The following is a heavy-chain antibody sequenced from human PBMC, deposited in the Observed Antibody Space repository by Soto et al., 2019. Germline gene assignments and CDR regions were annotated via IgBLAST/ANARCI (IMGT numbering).Heavy chain of an antibody. J-gene: IGHJ6*02. V-gene: IGHV3-33*01. Sequence: QVQLVESGGGVVQPGRSLRLSCAASGFTLSSYGMHWVRQAPGKGLEWVVVIWYDGSNKYYADSVKGRFTISRNNSKNTLYLQMNSLRADDTAVYYCARDLGLVINSAVDYNYYGLDVWGQGTTVTVSS. CDR3: ARDLGLVINSAVDYNYYGLDV. D-gene: IGHD3-9*01. CDR1: GFTLSSYG. CDR2: IWYDGSNK.